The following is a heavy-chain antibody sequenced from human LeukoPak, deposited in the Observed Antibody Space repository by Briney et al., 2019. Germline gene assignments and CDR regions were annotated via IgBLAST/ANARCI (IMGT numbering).Heavy chain of an antibody. CDR2: IYYSGST. D-gene: IGHD6-13*01. Sequence: SETLSLTCTVSGGSISSSSYYWGWIRQPPGKGLEWIGSIYYSGSTYYNPSLKSRVTISVDTSKNQFSLKLSSVTAADTAVYYCARGTRRGPFGYSSSWYGYDYWGQGTLVTVSS. V-gene: IGHV4-39*01. CDR1: GGSISSSSYY. J-gene: IGHJ4*02. CDR3: ARGTRRGPFGYSSSWYGYDY.